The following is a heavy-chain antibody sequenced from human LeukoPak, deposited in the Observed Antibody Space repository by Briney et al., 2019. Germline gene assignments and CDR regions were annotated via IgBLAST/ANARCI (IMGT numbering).Heavy chain of an antibody. CDR3: ARGPAAYDY. Sequence: SETLSLTCTVSGDSISSSYWSWIRQSPGKGLEWIGYISYSGSTNYNPSLKSRVTIMADTSKNQFSLRLSSVTAADTAVYYCARGPAAYDYWGQGTLVTVSS. J-gene: IGHJ4*02. CDR1: GDSISSSY. CDR2: ISYSGST. D-gene: IGHD2-2*01. V-gene: IGHV4-59*01.